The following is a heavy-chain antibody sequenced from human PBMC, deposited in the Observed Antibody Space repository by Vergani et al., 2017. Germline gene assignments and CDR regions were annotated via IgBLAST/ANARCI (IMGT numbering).Heavy chain of an antibody. J-gene: IGHJ4*02. CDR1: GYTFTSYG. D-gene: IGHD6-19*01. Sequence: QVQLVQSGAEVKKPGASVKVSCKASGYTFTSYGISWVRQAPGQGLEWMGIINPSGGSTSYAQKFQGRVTMTRDTSTSTVYMELSSLRSEDTAMYYCARSSGWYDYWGQGTLVTVSS. CDR2: INPSGGST. CDR3: ARSSGWYDY. V-gene: IGHV1-46*01.